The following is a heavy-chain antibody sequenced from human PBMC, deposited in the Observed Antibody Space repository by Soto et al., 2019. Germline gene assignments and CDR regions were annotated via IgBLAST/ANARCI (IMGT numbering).Heavy chain of an antibody. CDR2: INAGNGNT. V-gene: IGHV1-3*01. Sequence: QVQLVQSGAEVKKPGASVKVSCKASGYTFTSYAMHWVRQAPGQRLEWMGWINAGNGNTKYSQKFQGRVTITRDTSASTAYMELSNLRSEDTAVYYCARVSGGYEPYYFDYWGQGTLVTVSS. J-gene: IGHJ4*02. D-gene: IGHD5-12*01. CDR3: ARVSGGYEPYYFDY. CDR1: GYTFTSYA.